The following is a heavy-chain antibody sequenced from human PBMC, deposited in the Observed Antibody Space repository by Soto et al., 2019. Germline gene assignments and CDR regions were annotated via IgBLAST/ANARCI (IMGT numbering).Heavy chain of an antibody. CDR1: GYSFTSYW. CDR2: IYPGDSDT. V-gene: IGHV5-51*01. J-gene: IGHJ4*02. D-gene: IGHD3-16*02. CDR3: AKVIWGSYRYAPYYFDY. Sequence: PGESLKISWKGSGYSFTSYWIGWVRQMPGKGLEWMGIIYPGDSDTRYSPSFQGQVTISADKSISTAYLQWSSLKASDTAMYYCAKVIWGSYRYAPYYFDYWGQGTLVTVSS.